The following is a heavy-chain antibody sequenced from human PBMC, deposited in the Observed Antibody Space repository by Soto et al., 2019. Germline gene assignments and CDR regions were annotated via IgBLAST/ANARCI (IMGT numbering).Heavy chain of an antibody. J-gene: IGHJ4*02. D-gene: IGHD4-17*01. CDR1: GGSFSGYY. CDR3: ASALYGDYVR. Sequence: QVQLQQWGAGLLKHSETLSLTCAVYGGSFSGYYWSWIRQPPGKGLEWIGEINHSGSTNYNPSLKSRVTISVDTSKNQFSLKLSSVTAADTAVYYCASALYGDYVRWGQGTLVTVSS. V-gene: IGHV4-34*01. CDR2: INHSGST.